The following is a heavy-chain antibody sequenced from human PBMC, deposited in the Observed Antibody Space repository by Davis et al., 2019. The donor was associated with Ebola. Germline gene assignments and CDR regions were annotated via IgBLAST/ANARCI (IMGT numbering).Heavy chain of an antibody. CDR3: ASPNARDGLMFLY. J-gene: IGHJ4*02. D-gene: IGHD5-24*01. CDR1: GGSISASAYY. CDR2: IYHSGSA. Sequence: SETLSLTCTVSGGSISASAYYWGWVRQPPGQGLEWLGSIYHSGSAYYNSSLESRLTISADRSKNQFSLELASVTAADTATYYCASPNARDGLMFLYWGQGILVTVSS. V-gene: IGHV4-39*01.